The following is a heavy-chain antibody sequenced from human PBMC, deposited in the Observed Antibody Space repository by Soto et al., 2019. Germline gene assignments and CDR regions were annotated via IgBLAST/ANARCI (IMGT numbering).Heavy chain of an antibody. CDR2: APYDAYSL. CDR3: AKNTYNGIYRGDAFDS. J-gene: IGHJ4*02. V-gene: IGHV3-30*02. D-gene: IGHD1-26*01. Sequence: QVHLAESGGGVVQPGGSLRLSCFASGFTFTSSGMNWVRQDPGRGLERVALAPYDAYSLSYAESVRGRFIISRDNSNNSIYLQMNSLRPDGTGVYYCAKNTYNGIYRGDAFDSWGQGIHVTVSS. CDR1: GFTFTSSG.